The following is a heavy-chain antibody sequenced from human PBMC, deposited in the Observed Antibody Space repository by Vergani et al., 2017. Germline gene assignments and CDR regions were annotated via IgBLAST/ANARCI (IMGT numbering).Heavy chain of an antibody. CDR2: IYHSGST. J-gene: IGHJ5*02. V-gene: IGHV4-4*02. Sequence: QVQLQESGPGLVKPSGTLSLTCAVSGGSISSSNWWSWVRQPPGKGLEWIGEIYHSGSTNYNPSLKSRVTISVDKSKNQFSLKLSSVTAADTAVYYCARDPTKRAVVAATGWFDPWGQGTLVTVSS. D-gene: IGHD2-15*01. CDR1: GGSISSSNW. CDR3: ARDPTKRAVVAATGWFDP.